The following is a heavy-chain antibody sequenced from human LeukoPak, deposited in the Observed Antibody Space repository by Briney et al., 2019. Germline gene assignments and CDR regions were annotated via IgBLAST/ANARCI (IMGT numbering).Heavy chain of an antibody. D-gene: IGHD6-13*01. Sequence: PGGSLRLSCAASGFTFSSYEMNWVRQAPGKGLEWVSYISSSGSTMYYADSVKGRFTISRDNAKNSLYLQMNSLRAEDTAVYYCARAHSSSWYGNWFDPWGQGTLVTVSS. CDR3: ARAHSSSWYGNWFDP. CDR1: GFTFSSYE. J-gene: IGHJ5*02. V-gene: IGHV3-48*03. CDR2: ISSSGSTM.